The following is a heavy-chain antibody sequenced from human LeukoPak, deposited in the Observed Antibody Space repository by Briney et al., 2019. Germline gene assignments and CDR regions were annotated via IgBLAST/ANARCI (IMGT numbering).Heavy chain of an antibody. CDR1: GESFSEYY. CDR3: AFEGPVSGYAFDP. CDR2: INHSGGT. D-gene: IGHD6-25*01. Sequence: SETLSLTCAVYGESFSEYYWSWIHQPPGKGLEWIGQINHSGGTNYHPSLKTRVTISPDTSKNQVYLTLRSVTAADTAVYYCAFEGPVSGYAFDPWGQGALVAVSS. J-gene: IGHJ5*02. V-gene: IGHV4-34*01.